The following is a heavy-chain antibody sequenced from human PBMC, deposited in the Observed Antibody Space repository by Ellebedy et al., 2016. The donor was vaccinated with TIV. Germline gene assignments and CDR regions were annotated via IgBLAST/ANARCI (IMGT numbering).Heavy chain of an antibody. V-gene: IGHV3-66*01. J-gene: IGHJ4*02. CDR1: GFTVSTYG. D-gene: IGHD1-7*01. CDR2: INTAGIT. Sequence: GGSLRLSCAASGFTVSTYGMSWVRQAPGKGLEWVSVINTAGITYYADSVKDRFTISRDNSKNTLHLQMNSLRAEDTAIYYCASESSNWNYLLGYWGQGTLVTVSS. CDR3: ASESSNWNYLLGY.